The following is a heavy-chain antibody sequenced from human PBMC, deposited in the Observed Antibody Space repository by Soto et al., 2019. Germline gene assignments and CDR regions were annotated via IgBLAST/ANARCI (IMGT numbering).Heavy chain of an antibody. Sequence: PSETLSLTCTVSGGSISSGGYYWSWIRQHPGKGLEWIGYIYYSGSTNYNPSLKSRVTISVDTSKNQLSLNLTSVTAADTAVYYCARVSRYYDILTGYYPRVGHWGQGTLVTVSS. V-gene: IGHV4-61*08. CDR1: GGSISSGGYY. CDR2: IYYSGST. J-gene: IGHJ5*02. D-gene: IGHD3-9*01. CDR3: ARVSRYYDILTGYYPRVGH.